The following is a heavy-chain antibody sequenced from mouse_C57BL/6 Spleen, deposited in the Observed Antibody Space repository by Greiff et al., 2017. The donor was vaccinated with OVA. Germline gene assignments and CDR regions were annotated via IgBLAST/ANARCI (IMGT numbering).Heavy chain of an antibody. CDR2: ISSGGGNT. D-gene: IGHD2-1*01. V-gene: IGHV5-9*01. Sequence: EVQLQESGGGLVKPGGSLKLSCAASGFTFSSYTMSWVRQTPEKRLEWVATISSGGGNTYYPDSVKGRFTISRDNAKNTLYLQMSSLRSEDTALYYCARHQYGTGDDFDYWGQGTTLTVSS. CDR1: GFTFSSYT. CDR3: ARHQYGTGDDFDY. J-gene: IGHJ2*01.